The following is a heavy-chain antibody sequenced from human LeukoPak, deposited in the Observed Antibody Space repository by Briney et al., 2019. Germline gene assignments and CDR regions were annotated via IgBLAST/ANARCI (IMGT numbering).Heavy chain of an antibody. CDR1: GFTFSSYA. CDR3: AKDYGPKQLVFLDS. Sequence: GGSLRLPCAASGFTFSSYALSWVRQAPGKGLEWVSAISDNGGTTFYADSVKGRFTITRDNSKNTLYVQMNSLRGEDTAVYYCAKDYGPKQLVFLDSWGQGTLVTVSS. CDR2: ISDNGGTT. D-gene: IGHD6-13*01. J-gene: IGHJ4*02. V-gene: IGHV3-23*01.